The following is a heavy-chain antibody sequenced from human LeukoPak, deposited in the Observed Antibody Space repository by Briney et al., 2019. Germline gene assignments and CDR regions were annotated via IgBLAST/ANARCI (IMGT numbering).Heavy chain of an antibody. Sequence: ASVKVSCKASGYTFTSYDINWVRQATGQGLEWMGWMNPNSGNTGYAQKFQGRVTMTRNTSISTAYMELSSLRSEDTAVYYCARGGFSCSGGSCSPGYWGQGTLVTVSS. D-gene: IGHD2-15*01. J-gene: IGHJ4*02. CDR2: MNPNSGNT. V-gene: IGHV1-8*01. CDR3: ARGGFSCSGGSCSPGY. CDR1: GYTFTSYD.